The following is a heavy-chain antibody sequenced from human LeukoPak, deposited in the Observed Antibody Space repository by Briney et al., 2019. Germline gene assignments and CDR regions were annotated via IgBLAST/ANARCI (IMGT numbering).Heavy chain of an antibody. Sequence: PGGSLRLSCAASGFTVSSNYMSWVRQAPGKGLEWVSSISSSSSYIYYADSVKGRFTISRDNAKNSLYLQMNSLRAEDTAVYYCARERLGDYWGQGTLVTVSS. D-gene: IGHD6-19*01. CDR3: ARERLGDY. V-gene: IGHV3-21*01. J-gene: IGHJ4*02. CDR2: ISSSSSYI. CDR1: GFTVSSNY.